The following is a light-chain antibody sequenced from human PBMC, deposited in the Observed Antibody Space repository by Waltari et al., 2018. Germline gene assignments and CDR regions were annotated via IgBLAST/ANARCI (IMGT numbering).Light chain of an antibody. CDR1: DRDIVPYNY. CDR3: SSFTRSRTWL. CDR2: GVS. Sequence: QSALTQPASVSGSPGQSLTISCTGTDRDIVPYNYVSWYQQHPGRAPQLIIYGVSDRPSGVSNRFSGSKSGHTASLTISGLQAEDEADYYCSSFTRSRTWLFGGGTKVTVL. V-gene: IGLV2-14*03. J-gene: IGLJ3*02.